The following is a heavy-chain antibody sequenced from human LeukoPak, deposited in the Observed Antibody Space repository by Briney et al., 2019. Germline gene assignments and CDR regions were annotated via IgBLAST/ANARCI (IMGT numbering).Heavy chain of an antibody. J-gene: IGHJ4*02. CDR1: GYTLTELS. V-gene: IGHV1-24*01. CDR2: LDPEDGET. Sequence: ASVKVSCKVSGYTLTELSMHWVRQAPGKGLEWMGGLDPEDGETIYAQKFQGRVTMTEDTSTDTAYMELSSLRSEDTAVYYCATVSLTFGGVIVHYFDYWGQGTLVTVSS. D-gene: IGHD3-16*02. CDR3: ATVSLTFGGVIVHYFDY.